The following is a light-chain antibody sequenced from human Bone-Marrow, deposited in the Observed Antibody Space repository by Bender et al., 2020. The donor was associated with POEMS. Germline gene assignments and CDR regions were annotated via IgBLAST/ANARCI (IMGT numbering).Light chain of an antibody. V-gene: IGLV1-40*01. J-gene: IGLJ3*02. CDR2: GYN. CDR3: QSYDNSLGGWV. Sequence: QSVLTQPPSVSGAPGQRVTISCTGSSSNTGSGYDINWYQHLPGTAPKLLIYGYNNRPSGVPDRFSGSKSGTSTSLAITGLQAEDEGDYYSQSYDNSLGGWVFGGGTKLTVL. CDR1: SSNTGSGYD.